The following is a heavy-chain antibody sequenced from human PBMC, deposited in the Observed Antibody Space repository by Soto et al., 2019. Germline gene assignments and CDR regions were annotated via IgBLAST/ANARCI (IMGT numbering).Heavy chain of an antibody. CDR2: IFYSGST. D-gene: IGHD3-16*01. CDR3: ARQVVWGVWAFDI. CDR1: GGSITTSDYW. Sequence: PSETLSLTCSVSGGSITTSDYWWGWIRQPPGKGLEWIGSIFYSGSTHYSSSLKSRVIISVDTSKNQFSLNLNSVTAADTSAYFGARQVVWGVWAFDIWAKGTRFT. V-gene: IGHV4-39*01. J-gene: IGHJ3*02.